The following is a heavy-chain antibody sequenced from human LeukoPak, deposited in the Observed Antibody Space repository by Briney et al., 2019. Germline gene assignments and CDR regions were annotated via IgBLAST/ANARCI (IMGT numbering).Heavy chain of an antibody. D-gene: IGHD2-15*01. CDR2: INPNSGGT. V-gene: IGHV1-2*02. Sequence: ASVKVSCKASGYTFTGYYMHWVRQAPGQGLEWVGWINPNSGGTNYAQKFQGRVTMTRDTSISTAYMELSRLRSDDTAVYYCARVSVMVVVVAAIDYWGQGTLVTVSS. J-gene: IGHJ4*02. CDR1: GYTFTGYY. CDR3: ARVSVMVVVVAAIDY.